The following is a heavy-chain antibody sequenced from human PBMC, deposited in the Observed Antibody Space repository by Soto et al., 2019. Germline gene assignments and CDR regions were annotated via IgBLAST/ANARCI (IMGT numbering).Heavy chain of an antibody. D-gene: IGHD2-8*01. Sequence: SVKVYCKASAYTFTSYYMHWVRQAPGQGLEWMGIINPSGGSTSYAQKFQGRATMTRDTSTSTVYMELSSLRSEDTAVYYCARDVLDCLLVVYDGDDFWGQGTLVIVSA. J-gene: IGHJ4*02. CDR2: INPSGGST. V-gene: IGHV1-46*01. CDR3: ARDVLDCLLVVYDGDDF. CDR1: AYTFTSYY.